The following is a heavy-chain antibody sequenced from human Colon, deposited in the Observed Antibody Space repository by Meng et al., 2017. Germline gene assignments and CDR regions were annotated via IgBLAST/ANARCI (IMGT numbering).Heavy chain of an antibody. CDR1: GFTFSTYS. Sequence: GESLKISCAASGFTFSTYSMNWVRQAPGKGLEWVSSIGDSSFYIKYADSVKGRFTISRDNAKNSLYLQMNSLRVEDTAVYYCARDPPHYYYGMDVWGQGTTVTVYS. V-gene: IGHV3-21*01. CDR2: IGDSSFYI. CDR3: ARDPPHYYYGMDV. J-gene: IGHJ6*01.